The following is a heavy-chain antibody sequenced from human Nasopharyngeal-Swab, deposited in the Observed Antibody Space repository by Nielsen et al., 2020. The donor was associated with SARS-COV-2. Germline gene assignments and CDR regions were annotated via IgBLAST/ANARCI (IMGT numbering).Heavy chain of an antibody. V-gene: IGHV3-53*01. D-gene: IGHD6-13*01. CDR2: IYSGGST. J-gene: IGHJ6*02. CDR1: GFTVSSNY. CDR3: ARDLTAAGGYQYYGMDV. Sequence: GGSLRLSCAASGFTVSSNYMSWVRQAPGKGLEWVSVIYSGGSTYYADSVKGRFTISRDNSKSTLYLQMNSLRAEDTAVYYCARDLTAAGGYQYYGMDVWGQGTTVTVSS.